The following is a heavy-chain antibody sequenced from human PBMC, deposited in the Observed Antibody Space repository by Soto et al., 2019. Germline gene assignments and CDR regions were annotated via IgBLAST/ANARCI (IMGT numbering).Heavy chain of an antibody. CDR1: GGSISSYY. J-gene: IGHJ6*02. V-gene: IGHV4-59*01. D-gene: IGHD3-16*01. CDR3: AGDRDGLGAYYYYGMDV. CDR2: IYYSGST. Sequence: SETLSLTCIVSGGSISSYYWSWIRQPPGKGLEWIGYIYYSGSTNYNPSLKSRVTISVDTSKNQFSLKLSSVTAADTAVYYCAGDRDGLGAYYYYGMDVWGQGTTVTVSS.